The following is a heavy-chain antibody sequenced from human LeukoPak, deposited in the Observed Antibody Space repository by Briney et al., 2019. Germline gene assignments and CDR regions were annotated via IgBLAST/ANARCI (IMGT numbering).Heavy chain of an antibody. V-gene: IGHV3-33*01. CDR2: IWYDGSNK. CDR3: ARDYYYDSSGYWDYYFDY. D-gene: IGHD3-22*01. Sequence: RSLRLSCAASGFTFSRFGMHWVRQAPGKGLEWVAVIWYDGSNKYYADSVKGRFTISRDNSKNTLYLEMNSLRAEDTAVYYCARDYYYDSSGYWDYYFDYWGQGTLVSVSS. J-gene: IGHJ4*02. CDR1: GFTFSRFG.